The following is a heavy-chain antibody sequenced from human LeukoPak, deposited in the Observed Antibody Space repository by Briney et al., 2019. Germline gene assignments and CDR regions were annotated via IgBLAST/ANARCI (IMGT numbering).Heavy chain of an antibody. CDR2: ISSSGSTI. V-gene: IGHV3-11*01. CDR1: GFTFSDYY. Sequence: GGSLRLSCAASGFTFSDYYMSWIRQAPGKGLEWVSYISSSGSTIYYADSVKGRFTISRDNAKNSLYLQMNSLRAEDTAVYYCAKVLQGGSSWHFDYWGQGTLVTVSS. D-gene: IGHD6-13*01. CDR3: AKVLQGGSSWHFDY. J-gene: IGHJ4*02.